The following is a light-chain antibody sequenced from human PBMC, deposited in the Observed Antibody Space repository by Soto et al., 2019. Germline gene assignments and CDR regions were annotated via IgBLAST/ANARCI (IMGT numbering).Light chain of an antibody. CDR3: QQYGSLSWT. CDR1: QSISSY. CDR2: AAS. J-gene: IGKJ1*01. V-gene: IGKV1-39*01. Sequence: DIQTTQSPYSLSASVGDRVTITCRASQSISSYLNWYQQKPGKAPKLLIYAASSLQSGVPSRFSGSGSGTDFTLTISRLEPEDFAMYYCQQYGSLSWTFGQGTKVDIK.